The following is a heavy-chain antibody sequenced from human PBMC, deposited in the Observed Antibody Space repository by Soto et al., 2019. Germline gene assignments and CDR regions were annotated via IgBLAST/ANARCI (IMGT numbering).Heavy chain of an antibody. CDR2: SSGSGGST. CDR3: ATYMVPTYYYDSGGYYPLDY. Sequence: GGSLRLSCASSVFTFSSYAMSCVRHSPGKWLEWVSASSGSGGSTYYADSVKGRFTISRDNSKNTLYLQMNSLRAEDTAVYYCATYMVPTYYYDSGGYYPLDYWGQGARVDVSS. CDR1: VFTFSSYA. D-gene: IGHD3-22*01. J-gene: IGHJ4*02. V-gene: IGHV3-23*01.